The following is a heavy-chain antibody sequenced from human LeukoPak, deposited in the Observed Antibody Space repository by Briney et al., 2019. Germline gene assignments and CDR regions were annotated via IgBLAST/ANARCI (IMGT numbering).Heavy chain of an antibody. CDR1: GYTLTELS. J-gene: IGHJ6*03. D-gene: IGHD1-26*01. CDR3: ATARRSPPYYIDV. V-gene: IGHV1-24*01. CDR2: FDPEDGET. Sequence: GAPVKVSCKVSGYTLTELSMHWVRQAPGKGLEWMGGFDPEDGETIYAQKFQGRVTMTVDTSTDTAYMELSSLRSGDTAVYYCATARRSPPYYIDVWGKGTTVTVSS.